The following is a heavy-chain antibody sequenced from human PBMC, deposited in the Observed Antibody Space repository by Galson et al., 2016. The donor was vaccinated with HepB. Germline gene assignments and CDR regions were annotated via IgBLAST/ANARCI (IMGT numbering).Heavy chain of an antibody. CDR2: TYYRTKWYN. CDR3: ARDRMRELGTRPMDV. D-gene: IGHD1-7*01. V-gene: IGHV6-1*01. CDR1: GDSVSSISAA. J-gene: IGHJ6*03. Sequence: CAISGDSVSSISAAWNWIRQSPSRGLEWLGRTYYRTKWYNDYAVPVNSRITINPDTSKNQFSLQLNSVTHEDTAVYYCARDRMRELGTRPMDVWGKGTTVTVSS.